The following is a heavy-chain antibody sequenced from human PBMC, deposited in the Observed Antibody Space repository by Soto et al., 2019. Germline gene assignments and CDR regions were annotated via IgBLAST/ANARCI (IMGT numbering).Heavy chain of an antibody. Sequence: PSETLSLTCAVYGGSFSGYYWSWIRQPPGKGLEWIGEINHSGSTNYNPSLKSRVTISVDTSKNQFSLKLSSVTAADTADYYCARSNGNGNYYGSSGYYPLPPFDSWGLGTLVTVSS. CDR1: GGSFSGYY. CDR3: ARSNGNGNYYGSSGYYPLPPFDS. V-gene: IGHV4-34*01. J-gene: IGHJ4*02. D-gene: IGHD3-22*01. CDR2: INHSGST.